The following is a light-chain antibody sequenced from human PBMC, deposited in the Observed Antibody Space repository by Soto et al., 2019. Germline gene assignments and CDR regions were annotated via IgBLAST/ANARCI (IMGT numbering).Light chain of an antibody. J-gene: IGKJ1*01. CDR1: QTINTW. CDR2: EAS. V-gene: IGKV1-5*03. Sequence: DIRMTQSPSTLSASVGDRVTSTCLASQTINTWLAWYQQKPGKAPGLLVYEASTLESGVPSRFSGSGSGTEFTLTSSSLQPDDFAPYYCQQDDTYRTFGQGTKVQIK. CDR3: QQDDTYRT.